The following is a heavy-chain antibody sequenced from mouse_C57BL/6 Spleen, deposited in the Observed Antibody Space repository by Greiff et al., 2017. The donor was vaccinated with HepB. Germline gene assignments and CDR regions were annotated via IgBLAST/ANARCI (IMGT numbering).Heavy chain of an antibody. D-gene: IGHD1-1*01. CDR2: IYPSDSET. V-gene: IGHV1-61*01. CDR1: GYTFTSYW. J-gene: IGHJ2*01. CDR3: ARFYYGSSYWYFDN. Sequence: VQLQQSGAELVRPGSSVKLSCKASGYTFTSYWMDWVKQRPGQGLEWIGNIYPSDSETQYNQKFKDKATLTVDKSSSTAYMPLSSLTSVDSAVYYCARFYYGSSYWYFDNWGQGTTLTVSS.